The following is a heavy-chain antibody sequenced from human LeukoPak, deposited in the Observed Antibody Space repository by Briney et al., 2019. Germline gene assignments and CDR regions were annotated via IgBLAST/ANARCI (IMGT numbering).Heavy chain of an antibody. CDR1: GFTFDDYA. V-gene: IGHV3-9*01. CDR2: ISWNSGSI. J-gene: IGHJ4*02. Sequence: PGRSLRLSCAASGFTFDDYAMHWVRQAPGKGLEWVSGISWNSGSIGYADSVKGRFTISRDNAKNSLYLQMNSLRSEDTALYYCAKDSYYASSGLPDYWGQGTLVTVSS. D-gene: IGHD3-22*01. CDR3: AKDSYYASSGLPDY.